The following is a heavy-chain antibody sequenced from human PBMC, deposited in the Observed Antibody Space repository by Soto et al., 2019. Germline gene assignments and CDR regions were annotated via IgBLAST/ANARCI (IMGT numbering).Heavy chain of an antibody. V-gene: IGHV1-69*12. CDR3: ARESRYCSGGSCYFLPGIDY. J-gene: IGHJ4*02. CDR2: IIPIFGTA. D-gene: IGHD2-15*01. CDR1: GGTFSSYA. Sequence: QVQLVQSGAEVKKPGSSVKVSCKASGGTFSSYAISWVRQAPGQGLEWMGGIIPIFGTANYAQKFQGRVTITAYESTSTAYMELISRRSEDRAVYYCARESRYCSGGSCYFLPGIDYWGQGTLVTVSS.